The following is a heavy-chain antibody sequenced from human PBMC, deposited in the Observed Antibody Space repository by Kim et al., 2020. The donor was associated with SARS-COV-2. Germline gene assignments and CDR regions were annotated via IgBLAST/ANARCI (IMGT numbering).Heavy chain of an antibody. Sequence: VGSLRLSCAASGLTFTNAWMAWVRQAPGKGLEWVGRIKSKTDGGTTDYAAPVKGRFTISRDYSKSTLYLHMNSLKTEDTALYYCTTGGRPWGSTPFNFWRQGTLVTVSS. D-gene: IGHD7-27*01. CDR2: IKSKTDGGTT. CDR1: GLTFTNAW. CDR3: TTGGRPWGSTPFNF. V-gene: IGHV3-15*01. J-gene: IGHJ4*02.